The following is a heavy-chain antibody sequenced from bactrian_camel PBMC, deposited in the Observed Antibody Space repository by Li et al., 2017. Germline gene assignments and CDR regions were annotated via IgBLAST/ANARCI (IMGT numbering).Heavy chain of an antibody. V-gene: IGHV3-3*01. CDR3: AADSKAGSILRWTDYDHPRY. CDR1: GYALSSYC. CDR2: IDMGRYRTT. J-gene: IGHJ4*01. D-gene: IGHD5*01. Sequence: HVQLVESGGGSVQAGGSLRLSCVASGYALSSYCMGWFRQAPGKESEGVACIDMGRYRTTYIVDDVRYRFDISRDNDNVVHLQMDNLKLEDSAMYYCAADSKAGSILRWTDYDHPRYRGQGTQVTVS.